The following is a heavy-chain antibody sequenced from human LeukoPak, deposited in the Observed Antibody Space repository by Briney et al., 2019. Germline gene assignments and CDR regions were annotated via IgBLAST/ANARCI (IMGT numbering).Heavy chain of an antibody. J-gene: IGHJ6*03. CDR2: ISAYNGNT. D-gene: IGHD3-3*01. CDR1: GYTFTSYG. Sequence: ASVKVSCKASGYTFTSYGISWVRQAPGQGLEWMGWISAYNGNTNYAQKLQGRVTMTTDTSTSTAYMELRSLRPDDTAVYYCARVENDFWSGYYYYYMDVWGKGTTVTVSS. CDR3: ARVENDFWSGYYYYYMDV. V-gene: IGHV1-18*01.